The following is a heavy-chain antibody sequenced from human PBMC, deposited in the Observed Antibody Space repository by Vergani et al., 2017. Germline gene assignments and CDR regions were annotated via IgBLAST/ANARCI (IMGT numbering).Heavy chain of an antibody. CDR1: GFIFSSYW. Sequence: EVQLVESGGGLVQPGGSPRLSCAASGFIFSSYWMHWVRQAPGQGLEWVAAIKEDGSDKQYVDSVKGRFTISRDNAKKSLYLQMNSLQGEDTAVYYCARGNSLGSYWGQGTLVTVSS. V-gene: IGHV3-7*01. J-gene: IGHJ4*02. D-gene: IGHD1-7*01. CDR3: ARGNSLGSY. CDR2: IKEDGSDK.